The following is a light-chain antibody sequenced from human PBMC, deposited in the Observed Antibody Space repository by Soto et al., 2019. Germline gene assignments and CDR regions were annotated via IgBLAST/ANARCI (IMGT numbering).Light chain of an antibody. CDR2: EXS. J-gene: IGKJ4*02. CDR1: QSFLNK. Sequence: VLTQSPAPLSLSPRERDSLSCRARQSFLNKLARYQQQPGQAPCLIIDEXSTRAAGSPARLSGSGSATDFTLTISSLEPEDFAVYYCQQHAHWPRTFGGGTKVDIK. CDR3: QQHAHWPRT. V-gene: IGKV3-11*01.